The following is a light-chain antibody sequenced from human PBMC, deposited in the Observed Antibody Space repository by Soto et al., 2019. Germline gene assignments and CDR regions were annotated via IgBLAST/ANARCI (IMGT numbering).Light chain of an antibody. CDR1: HRINNY. Sequence: DIQMTQSPSSLSASVGGRVTITCRASHRINNYVNWYQQRPGKAPELLIYGASTLQSGVPSRFSGSGSGTEFTLTISSLQPEDFATYFCQQGHSFPTFGPGTKVDI. J-gene: IGKJ3*01. CDR3: QQGHSFPT. CDR2: GAS. V-gene: IGKV1-39*01.